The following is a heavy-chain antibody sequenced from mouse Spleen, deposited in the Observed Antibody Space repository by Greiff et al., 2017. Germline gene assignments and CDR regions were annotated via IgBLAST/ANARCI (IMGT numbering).Heavy chain of an antibody. Sequence: EVKLQESGGGLVQPGGSLRLSCATSGFTFTDYYMSWVRQPPGKALEWLGFIRNKANGYTTEYSASVKGRFTISRDNSQSILYLQMNTLRAEDSATYYCARDRDYGSTGAMDYWGQGTSVTVSS. CDR3: ARDRDYGSTGAMDY. D-gene: IGHD1-1*01. J-gene: IGHJ4*01. V-gene: IGHV7-3*02. CDR2: IRNKANGYTT. CDR1: GFTFTDYY.